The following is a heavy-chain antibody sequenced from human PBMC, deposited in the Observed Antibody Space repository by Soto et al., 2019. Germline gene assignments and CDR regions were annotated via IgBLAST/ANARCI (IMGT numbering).Heavy chain of an antibody. CDR1: GFTVSSNY. J-gene: IGHJ3*02. D-gene: IGHD2-15*01. CDR3: ARDLKGYCSGGSCSPSDAFDI. V-gene: IGHV3-66*01. Sequence: GGSLRLSCAASGFTVSSNYMSWVRQAPGKGLEWVSVIYSGGSTYYADSVKGRFTISRDNSKNTLYLQMNSLRAEDTAVYYCARDLKGYCSGGSCSPSDAFDIWGQGTMVTVSS. CDR2: IYSGGST.